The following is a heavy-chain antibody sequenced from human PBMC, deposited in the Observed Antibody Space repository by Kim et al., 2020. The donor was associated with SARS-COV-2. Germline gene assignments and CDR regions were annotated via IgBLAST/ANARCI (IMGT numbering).Heavy chain of an antibody. CDR2: INPSGGST. D-gene: IGHD3-10*01. CDR3: ARDWGWFDDYYGSGGDYGMDV. Sequence: ASVKVSCKASGYTFTSYYMHWVRQAPGQGLEWMGIINPSGGSTSYAQKFQGRVTMTRDTSTSTVYMELSSLRSEDTAVYYCARDWGWFDDYYGSGGDYGMDVWGQGTTVTVSS. V-gene: IGHV1-46*01. CDR1: GYTFTSYY. J-gene: IGHJ6*02.